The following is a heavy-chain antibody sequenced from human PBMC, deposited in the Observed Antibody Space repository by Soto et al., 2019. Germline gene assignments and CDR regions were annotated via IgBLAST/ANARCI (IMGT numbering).Heavy chain of an antibody. Sequence: PSATLSITCSVSDASVIYKTFYWIWLMQSPGKGLECIGYIYYSGTTNYNPSLKGRFTISVDTSKNQFSLRLNSVTAADTALYYCARTTAVPNTLRSRYYFDYWGQGMLVTVSS. CDR1: DASVIYKTFY. V-gene: IGHV4-61*01. J-gene: IGHJ4*02. CDR2: IYYSGTT. D-gene: IGHD4-17*01. CDR3: ARTTAVPNTLRSRYYFDY.